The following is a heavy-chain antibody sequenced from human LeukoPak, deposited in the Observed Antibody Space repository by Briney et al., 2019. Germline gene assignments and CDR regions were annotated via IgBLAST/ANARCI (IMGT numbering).Heavy chain of an antibody. D-gene: IGHD3-22*01. Sequence: PGGSLRLSCAASGFTFSSYWMSWVRQAPGKGLECVANIKQDGSEKYYVDSVKGRFTISRDNAKSSLYLQMNSLRAEDTAVYYCARDLPSGYYLDAFDIWGQGTMVTVSS. V-gene: IGHV3-7*04. CDR2: IKQDGSEK. CDR3: ARDLPSGYYLDAFDI. J-gene: IGHJ3*02. CDR1: GFTFSSYW.